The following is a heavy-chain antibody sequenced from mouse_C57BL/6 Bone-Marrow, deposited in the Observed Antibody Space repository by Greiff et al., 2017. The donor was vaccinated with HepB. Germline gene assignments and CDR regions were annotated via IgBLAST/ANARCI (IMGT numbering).Heavy chain of an antibody. J-gene: IGHJ3*01. CDR2: ISDGGSYT. CDR3: ARWYYGSPFAY. V-gene: IGHV5-6*03. Sequence: EVKVVESGGGLVKPGGSLKLSCAASGFTFSSYAMSWVRQTPEKRLEWVATISDGGSYTYYPDSVKGRFTISRDNAKNTLYLQMSSLKSEDTAMYYCARWYYGSPFAYWGQGTLVTVSA. CDR1: GFTFSSYA. D-gene: IGHD1-1*01.